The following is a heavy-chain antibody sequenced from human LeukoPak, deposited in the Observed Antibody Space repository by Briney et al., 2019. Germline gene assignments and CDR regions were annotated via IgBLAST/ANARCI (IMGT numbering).Heavy chain of an antibody. V-gene: IGHV1-69*04. CDR3: ASGIAVAGRSGVDWFDP. D-gene: IGHD6-19*01. CDR1: GGTFSSYA. J-gene: IGHJ5*02. Sequence: SVKVSCKASGGTFSSYAISWVRQAPGQGLEWMGRIIPIFGIANYAQKFQGRVTITADKSTSTACMELSSLRSEDTAVYYCASGIAVAGRSGVDWFDPWGQGTLVTVSS. CDR2: IIPIFGIA.